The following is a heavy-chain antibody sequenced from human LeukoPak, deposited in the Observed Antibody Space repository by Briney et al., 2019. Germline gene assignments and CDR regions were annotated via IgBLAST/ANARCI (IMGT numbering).Heavy chain of an antibody. J-gene: IGHJ3*02. V-gene: IGHV3-11*04. D-gene: IGHD5-12*01. Sequence: PGGSLRLSCAASGFTFSDYYMAWIRQSPGKGLEGVSYISTSGRTIYDADSVRGRFTTFRDNAKNSLYLQMDSLRAEDTAVYYCARDRIQWHAFDGFDIWGRGTMVTVSS. CDR1: GFTFSDYY. CDR2: ISTSGRTI. CDR3: ARDRIQWHAFDGFDI.